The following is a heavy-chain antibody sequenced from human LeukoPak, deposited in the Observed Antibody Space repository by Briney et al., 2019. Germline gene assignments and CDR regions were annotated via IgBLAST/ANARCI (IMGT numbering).Heavy chain of an antibody. CDR3: ARLGGLDSRRWFDP. J-gene: IGHJ5*02. CDR2: INHSGST. V-gene: IGHV4-34*01. Sequence: SETLSLTCAVYGGSFSGYYWSWIRQPPGKGLEWIGEINHSGSTNYNPSLKSRVTISVDTSKNQFSLKLSSVTAADTAVYYCARLGGLDSRRWFDPWGQGTLVTVSS. CDR1: GGSFSGYY. D-gene: IGHD3-22*01.